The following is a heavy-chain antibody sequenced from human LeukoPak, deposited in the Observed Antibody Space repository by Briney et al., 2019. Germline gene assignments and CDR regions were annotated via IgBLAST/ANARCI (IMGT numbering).Heavy chain of an antibody. CDR2: IRFTGSYI. Sequence: GGSLRLSCVASGFTFSHYSMNWVRQAPGKGLEWVSSIRFTGSYIYYADSVKGRFTISRDDAKNLLSLQMISLRAEDTAVYYCTRAGPRRDGYSSDYWGQGTLVTVSS. V-gene: IGHV3-21*01. D-gene: IGHD5-24*01. CDR1: GFTFSHYS. CDR3: TRAGPRRDGYSSDY. J-gene: IGHJ4*02.